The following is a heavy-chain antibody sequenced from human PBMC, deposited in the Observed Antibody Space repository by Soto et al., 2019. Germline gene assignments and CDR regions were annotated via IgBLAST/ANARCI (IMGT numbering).Heavy chain of an antibody. CDR1: GYTFSGFY. CDR2: INPNSGGT. V-gene: IGHV1-2*02. J-gene: IGHJ4*02. D-gene: IGHD6-19*01. CDR3: ASAAVTGTAGLDF. Sequence: ASVKVSCKASGYTFSGFYMHWVRQAPGQGLEWMGWINPNSGGTKSAEKFQGRVTMTRGTSISTAYMELSRLTSDDTAVYYCASAAVTGTAGLDFWGQGTQVTVSS.